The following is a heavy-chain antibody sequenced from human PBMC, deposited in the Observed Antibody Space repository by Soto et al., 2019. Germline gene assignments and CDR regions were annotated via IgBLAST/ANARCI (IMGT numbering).Heavy chain of an antibody. CDR2: IYYSGST. Sequence: KTSETLSLTCSVSGASTSSSSYYWGFIRQPPGKGLEWIGSIYYSGSTYYNPSLKSRVTMSADTSKNQFSLKLTSVTAADTAVYYCATGGTYFDYWGQGTLVTVSS. J-gene: IGHJ4*02. CDR3: ATGGTYFDY. V-gene: IGHV4-39*07. CDR1: GASTSSSSYY.